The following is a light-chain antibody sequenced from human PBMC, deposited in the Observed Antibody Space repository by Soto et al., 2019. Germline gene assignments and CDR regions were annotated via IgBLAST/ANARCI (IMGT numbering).Light chain of an antibody. CDR2: GPS. CDR3: QQYNNWPPGT. CDR1: QSVSAN. J-gene: IGKJ2*02. V-gene: IGKV3D-15*01. Sequence: EIVMTQSPATLSVSPGERATLSCRASQSVSANLAWYQQKPGQAPRLLIYGPSTRATGIPARFSGSGSGTEFPLTISSLESDDFAFYYCQQYNNWPPGTFGQGTKLEI.